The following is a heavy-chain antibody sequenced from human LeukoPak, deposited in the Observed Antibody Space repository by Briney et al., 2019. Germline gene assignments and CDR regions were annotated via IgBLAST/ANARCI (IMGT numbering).Heavy chain of an antibody. CDR1: GYTFTGYY. Sequence: VASVKVSCKASGYTFTGYYMHWVRQAPGQGLEWMGWISAYNGNTNYAQKLQGRVTMTIDTSTSTAYMELRSLRSDDTAVYYCARGALRAFDIWGQGTMVTVSS. CDR2: ISAYNGNT. CDR3: ARGALRAFDI. J-gene: IGHJ3*02. V-gene: IGHV1-18*04.